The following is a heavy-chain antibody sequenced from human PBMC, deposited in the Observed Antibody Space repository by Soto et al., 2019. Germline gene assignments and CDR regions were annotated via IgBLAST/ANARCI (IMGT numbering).Heavy chain of an antibody. D-gene: IGHD2-21*01. CDR2: IAPGNGNT. CDR1: GYTFTDYA. CDR3: AKGSRMWTPDS. Sequence: QVQLVQSGAEVKKPGASVKVFCKASGYTFTDYAIHWVRQAPGQRLELMGWIAPGNGNTKYSQNFQGRVTITRATSAPTAYMELSSLRSEATAVYYCAKGSRMWTPDSWGQGTLVTVSS. V-gene: IGHV1-3*01. J-gene: IGHJ4*02.